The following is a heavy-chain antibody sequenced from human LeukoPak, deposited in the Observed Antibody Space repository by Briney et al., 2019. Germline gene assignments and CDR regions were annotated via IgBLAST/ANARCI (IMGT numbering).Heavy chain of an antibody. V-gene: IGHV3-23*01. D-gene: IGHD2-2*01. Sequence: GGSLRLSCAASGFTFSSYAMSWVRQAPGKGLEWVSAISGSGGSTYYADSVKGRFTISRDNSKNTLYLQMNSLRAEDTAVYYRAKDIVVVPAAMQADYWGQGTLVTVSS. CDR2: ISGSGGST. CDR1: GFTFSSYA. CDR3: AKDIVVVPAAMQADY. J-gene: IGHJ4*02.